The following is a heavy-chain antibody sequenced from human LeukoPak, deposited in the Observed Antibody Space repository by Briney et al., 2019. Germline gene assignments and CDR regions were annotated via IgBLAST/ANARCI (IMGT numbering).Heavy chain of an antibody. J-gene: IGHJ4*02. CDR3: AKDFLGSGSYYNERRPVGFDY. D-gene: IGHD3-10*01. V-gene: IGHV3-23*01. Sequence: GGSLRLSCAASGFTFSSYAMSWVRHAPGKGLEWVSAISGGSTYYADSVKGRFTISRDNSKNTLYLQMNSLRAEDTTVYYCAKDFLGSGSYYNERRPVGFDYWGQGTLVTVSS. CDR1: GFTFSSYA. CDR2: ISGGST.